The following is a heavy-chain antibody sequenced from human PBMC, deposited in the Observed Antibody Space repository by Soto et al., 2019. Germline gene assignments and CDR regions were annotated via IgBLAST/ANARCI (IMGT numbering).Heavy chain of an antibody. CDR3: ARDYGDCFDF. CDR2: IYYTGST. D-gene: IGHD4-17*01. CDR1: GGSISSYY. J-gene: IGHJ4*02. Sequence: SESLSLTCTVSGGSISSYYWSWIRQPPGKGLEWIGYIYYTGSTNYNPSLKSRVTISVDTSKNQFSLNLSSVTAADTAVYYCARDYGDCFDFWGQGTLVTVS. V-gene: IGHV4-59*01.